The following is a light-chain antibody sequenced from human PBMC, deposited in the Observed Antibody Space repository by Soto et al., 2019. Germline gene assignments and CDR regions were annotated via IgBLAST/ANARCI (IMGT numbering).Light chain of an antibody. CDR2: DDS. Sequence: SSELTQPPSVSLAPGQTARIACGGISIGGKSGHWYQQKPGQAPVLVVYDDSDRPSGITERFSGSNSENTATLTTSRVEAGDEADYYRQVWDSVSYVVFGGGTKLTAL. V-gene: IGLV3-21*02. CDR3: QVWDSVSYVV. CDR1: SIGGKS. J-gene: IGLJ2*01.